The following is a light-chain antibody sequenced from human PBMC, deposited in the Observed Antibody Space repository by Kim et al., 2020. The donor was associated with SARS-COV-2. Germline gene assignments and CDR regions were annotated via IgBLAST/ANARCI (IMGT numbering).Light chain of an antibody. J-gene: IGLJ2*01. CDR1: SGSIGSDH. CDR2: EHT. Sequence: KTVTRSGSLSSGSIGSDHVQWYQQRPGSAPTTVIYEHTQRPSGVPDRFSGFIDSASNSASLTIYGLKTEDEADYYCQSYDSSSHVVFGGGTQLTVL. V-gene: IGLV6-57*03. CDR3: QSYDSSSHVV.